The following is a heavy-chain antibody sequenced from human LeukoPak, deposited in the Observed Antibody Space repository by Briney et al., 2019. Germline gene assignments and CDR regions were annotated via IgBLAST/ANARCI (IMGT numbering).Heavy chain of an antibody. Sequence: GASVKVSCKASGYTFTSYDINWARQATGQGLEWMGWMNPNSGNTGYAQKFQGRVTMTRNTSISTAYMELSSLRSEDTAVYYCARAGRYSYGYWFDPWGQGTLVTVSS. CDR2: MNPNSGNT. CDR3: ARAGRYSYGYWFDP. J-gene: IGHJ5*02. V-gene: IGHV1-8*01. D-gene: IGHD5-18*01. CDR1: GYTFTSYD.